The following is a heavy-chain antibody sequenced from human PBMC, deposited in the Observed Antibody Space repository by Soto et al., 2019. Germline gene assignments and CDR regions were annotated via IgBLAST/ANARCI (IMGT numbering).Heavy chain of an antibody. CDR3: AKDYDFWSGYSDY. CDR1: GFTFSSYA. V-gene: IGHV3-23*01. J-gene: IGHJ4*02. Sequence: GGSLRLSCAASGFTFSSYAMSWVRQAPGKGLEWVSPISGSGGRTYYADSVKGRFTISRDNSKNTLYLQMNILRAEDTAVYYCAKDYDFWSGYSDYWGQGTLVTVSS. CDR2: ISGSGGRT. D-gene: IGHD3-3*01.